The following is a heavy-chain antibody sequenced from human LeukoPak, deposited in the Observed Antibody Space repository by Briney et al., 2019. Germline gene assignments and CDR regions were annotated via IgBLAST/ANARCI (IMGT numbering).Heavy chain of an antibody. Sequence: SGPALVEPTQTLTLTCTFSGFSRSSSGMCVTWIRQPPGKALEWLARIDWDNAKFHNTSLKTRLTVSKDTSKNQVVLTMTNMDPVDTATYYCARMYRRSGSHRDAFDIWGRGTMVTVSS. J-gene: IGHJ3*02. CDR2: IDWDNAK. CDR3: ARMYRRSGSHRDAFDI. CDR1: GFSRSSSGMC. D-gene: IGHD1-26*01. V-gene: IGHV2-70*17.